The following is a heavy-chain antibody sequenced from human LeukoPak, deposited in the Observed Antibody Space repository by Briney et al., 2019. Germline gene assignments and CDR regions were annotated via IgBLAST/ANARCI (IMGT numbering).Heavy chain of an antibody. D-gene: IGHD1-26*01. CDR2: INPSGGST. Sequence: ASVKVACKASGYTFTSYYMHWVRPAPGQGLEWMGIINPSGGSTSYAQKFQGRLTMTRDTSTSTVYMELSSLRSEDTAVYYCARQPGSGSYPFDYWGQGTLVTVSS. J-gene: IGHJ4*02. V-gene: IGHV1-46*01. CDR1: GYTFTSYY. CDR3: ARQPGSGSYPFDY.